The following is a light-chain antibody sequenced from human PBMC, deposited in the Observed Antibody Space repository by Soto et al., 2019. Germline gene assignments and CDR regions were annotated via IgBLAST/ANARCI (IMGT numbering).Light chain of an antibody. CDR3: QSYDSSLSGLWV. J-gene: IGLJ3*02. Sequence: QSVLTQPPSVSGAPGQRVTISCAGSSSKIEAGFDVHWYQQLPGTAPKLLIYANTNRPSGVPDRFSGSKSGTSASLAITGLQAEDEANYYCQSYDSSLSGLWVFGGGTKLTVL. CDR1: SSKIEAGFD. CDR2: ANT. V-gene: IGLV1-40*01.